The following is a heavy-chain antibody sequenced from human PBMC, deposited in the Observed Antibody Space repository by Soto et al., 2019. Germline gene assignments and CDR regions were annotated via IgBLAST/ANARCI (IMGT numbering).Heavy chain of an antibody. J-gene: IGHJ4*02. V-gene: IGHV4-39*01. D-gene: IGHD4-17*01. Sequence: SETLSLTCTVSCGSITSSSYYWGWIRQPPGKGLEWIGGIYYSGRSYYNPSLKSRVTMSVDTSKNQFSLTLNSVTAADAAVYYCARQRTTVVTQAYFDHWGQGTLVTVS. CDR3: ARQRTTVVTQAYFDH. CDR1: CGSITSSSYY. CDR2: IYYSGRS.